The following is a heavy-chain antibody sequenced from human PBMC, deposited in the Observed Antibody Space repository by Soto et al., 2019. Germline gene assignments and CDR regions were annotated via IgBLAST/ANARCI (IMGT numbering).Heavy chain of an antibody. CDR3: ARYSSGWTGFDY. CDR2: IYYSAST. Sequence: SETLSLTCTVSGGSISSYYWSWIRQPPGKGLEWIGYIYYSASTNYNPSLKSRVTISVDTSKNQFSLKLSSVTAADTAVYYCARYSSGWTGFDYGGQGTLVTVSS. D-gene: IGHD6-19*01. V-gene: IGHV4-59*01. J-gene: IGHJ4*02. CDR1: GGSISSYY.